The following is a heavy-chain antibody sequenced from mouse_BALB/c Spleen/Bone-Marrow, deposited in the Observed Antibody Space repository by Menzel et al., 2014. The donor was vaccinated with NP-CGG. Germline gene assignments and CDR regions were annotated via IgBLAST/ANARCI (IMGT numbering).Heavy chain of an antibody. CDR3: ARGIYYDYDWYFDV. CDR2: ISFSGTT. D-gene: IGHD2-4*01. CDR1: GYSITSDYA. Sequence: DVQLVESGPGLVKPSQSLSLTCTVTGYSITSDYAWNWIRQFPGNKLKWMGYISFSGTTSYNPSLKSRISITRDTSKNQFFLQLNSVTAEDTATYFCARGIYYDYDWYFDVWGAGTTVTVSS. J-gene: IGHJ1*01. V-gene: IGHV3-2*02.